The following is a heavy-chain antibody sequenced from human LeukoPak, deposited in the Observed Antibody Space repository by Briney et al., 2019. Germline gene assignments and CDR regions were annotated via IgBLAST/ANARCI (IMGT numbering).Heavy chain of an antibody. J-gene: IGHJ3*02. Sequence: GGPLGLSCAASGFTFSSYSRNWLRQAPGKGLEGVPDIYYGGSTYYADSLKGRFTISRDNSKNTLYLQMTSLRAEDTAVYYCARAQGGWLHAFDIWGRGTKVTVSS. CDR3: ARAQGGWLHAFDI. V-gene: IGHV3-53*01. D-gene: IGHD6-19*01. CDR2: IYYGGST. CDR1: GFTFSSYS.